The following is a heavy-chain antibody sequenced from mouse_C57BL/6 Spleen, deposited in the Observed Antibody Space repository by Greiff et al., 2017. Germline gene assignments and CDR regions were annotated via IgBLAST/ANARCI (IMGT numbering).Heavy chain of an antibody. D-gene: IGHD1-1*01. CDR3: ARYGWSYTWFAY. J-gene: IGHJ3*01. CDR1: GYSITSGYY. V-gene: IGHV3-6*01. CDR2: ISYDGSN. Sequence: EVKLVESGPGLVKPSQSLSLTCSVTGYSITSGYYWNWIRQCPGNKLEWLGYISYDGSNNYNTSLENRISITRDTSKNQFFLTLNSVTTEDTAKYYCARYGWSYTWFAYWGQGALVTVS.